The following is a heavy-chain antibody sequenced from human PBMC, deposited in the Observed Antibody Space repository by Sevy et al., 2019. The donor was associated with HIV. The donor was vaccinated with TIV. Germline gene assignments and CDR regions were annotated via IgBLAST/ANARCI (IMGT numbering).Heavy chain of an antibody. Sequence: SETPLTCTVSGVSITSLYWNWIRQPPGKGLEWIANIYYNGHINYNPSLKSRVTLSLDTSKNQFSLRLSSVTAADTAMYYCAGENAWGRGYSWGQGTLVTVSS. D-gene: IGHD1-26*01. CDR2: IYYNGHI. CDR1: GVSITSLY. CDR3: AGENAWGRGYS. V-gene: IGHV4-59*08. J-gene: IGHJ4*02.